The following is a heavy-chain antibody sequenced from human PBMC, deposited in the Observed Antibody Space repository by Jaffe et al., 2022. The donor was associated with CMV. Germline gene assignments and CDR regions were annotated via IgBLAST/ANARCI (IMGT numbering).Heavy chain of an antibody. V-gene: IGHV3-33*08. J-gene: IGHJ3*02. CDR2: IWYDGSNK. CDR1: GFTFSSYG. CDR3: ARDRAAAGSDAFDI. Sequence: QVQLVESGGGVVQPGRSLRLSCAASGFTFSSYGMHWVRQAPGKGLEWVAVIWYDGSNKYYADSVKGRFTISRDNSKNTLYLQMNSLRAEDTAVYYCARDRAAAGSDAFDIWGQGTMVTVSS. D-gene: IGHD6-13*01.